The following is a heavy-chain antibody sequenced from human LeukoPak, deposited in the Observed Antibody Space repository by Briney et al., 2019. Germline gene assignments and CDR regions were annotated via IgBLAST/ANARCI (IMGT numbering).Heavy chain of an antibody. D-gene: IGHD2-21*02. CDR3: ARDGPSLTYCGGDCYSDKNYYCYYMDV. Sequence: ASVKVSCKASGYTFTSYGISWVRQAPGQGLEWMGWISAYNGNTNYAQKLQGRVTMTTDTSTSTAHMELRSLRSDDTAVYYCARDGPSLTYCGGDCYSDKNYYCYYMDVWGKGTTVTVSS. CDR2: ISAYNGNT. CDR1: GYTFTSYG. V-gene: IGHV1-18*01. J-gene: IGHJ6*03.